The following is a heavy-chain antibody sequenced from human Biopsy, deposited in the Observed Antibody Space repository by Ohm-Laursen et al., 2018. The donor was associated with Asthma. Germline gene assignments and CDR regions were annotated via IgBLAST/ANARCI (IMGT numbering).Heavy chain of an antibody. CDR3: VRDGTDDAFDI. V-gene: IGHV3-30*01. CDR1: GFSFSNFA. CDR2: ISKGASTQ. D-gene: IGHD1-1*01. Sequence: SLRLSCAAFGFSFSNFAIHWVRQAPGKGLEWVGAISKGASTQDYADSVKGRFTMARDNSKNTLDLQMNSLREEDTAVYYCVRDGTDDAFDIWGQGTVVSVSS. J-gene: IGHJ3*02.